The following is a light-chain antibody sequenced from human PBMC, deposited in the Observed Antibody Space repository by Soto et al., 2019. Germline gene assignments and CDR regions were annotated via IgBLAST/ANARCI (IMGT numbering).Light chain of an antibody. V-gene: IGKV3-20*01. CDR1: QSVSSNY. Sequence: IVLTQSPDTLSLSPGERATLSCRASQSVSSNYLAWYQQKLGQAPRLLIYDASRRATGIPDRLSGSGSGTDFTLTIRRLEPEDFVVYYCQQYGRSPMFGQGTKVDI. CDR2: DAS. CDR3: QQYGRSPM. J-gene: IGKJ1*01.